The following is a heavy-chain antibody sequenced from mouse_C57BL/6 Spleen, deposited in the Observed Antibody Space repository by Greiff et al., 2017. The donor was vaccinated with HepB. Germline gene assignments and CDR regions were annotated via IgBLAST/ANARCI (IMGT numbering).Heavy chain of an antibody. CDR3: TRDYDYDWYFDV. CDR2: IDPETGGT. Sequence: VQLQQSGAELVRPGASVTLSCKASGYTFTDYEMHWVKQTPVHGLEWIGAIDPETGGTAYNQKFKGKAILTADNSSSTAYMELRSLTSEDSAVYYCTRDYDYDWYFDVWGTGTTVTVSS. V-gene: IGHV1-15*01. J-gene: IGHJ1*03. CDR1: GYTFTDYE. D-gene: IGHD2-4*01.